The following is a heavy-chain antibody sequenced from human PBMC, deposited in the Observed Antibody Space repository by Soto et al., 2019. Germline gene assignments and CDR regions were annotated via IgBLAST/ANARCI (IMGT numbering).Heavy chain of an antibody. CDR2: VDWDDDK. Sequence: YGPTLANPTRTLPLTCTFSGFSLSTSGMCVSWIRQPPGKALEWLALVDWDDDKYYSTSLKTRLTISKDTSKNQVVLTMTNMAPVDTATYYCARTYNNSVFEIWGQGTMVTVSS. D-gene: IGHD1-1*01. CDR3: ARTYNNSVFEI. V-gene: IGHV2-70*12. J-gene: IGHJ3*02. CDR1: GFSLSTSGMC.